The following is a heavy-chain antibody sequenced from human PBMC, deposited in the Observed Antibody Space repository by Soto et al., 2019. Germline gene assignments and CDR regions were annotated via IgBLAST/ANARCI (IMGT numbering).Heavy chain of an antibody. CDR1: GFTFSSYA. V-gene: IGHV3-30-3*01. D-gene: IGHD3-10*01. J-gene: IGHJ4*02. CDR2: ISYDGSNK. CDR3: ARDDRHLFGVIDY. Sequence: QVQLVESGGGVVQPGRSLRLSCAASGFTFSSYAMHWVRQAPGKGLEWVAVISYDGSNKYYADSVKGRFTISRDNSKKTLYLQMNSLRAEDTAVYYCARDDRHLFGVIDYWGQGTLVTVSS.